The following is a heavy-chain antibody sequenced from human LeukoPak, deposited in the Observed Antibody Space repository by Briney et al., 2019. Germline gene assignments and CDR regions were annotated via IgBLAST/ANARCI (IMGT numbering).Heavy chain of an antibody. CDR1: GFSFSTYW. J-gene: IGHJ4*02. CDR2: IKQDGSEK. Sequence: GGSLKLSCVASGFSFSTYWMSWVRQAPGKGLEWVANIKQDGSEKYYVDSVKGRFTISRDNAKNSLYLQMNSLRAEDTAVYYCARDKGSSPTGYWGQGTLVTVSS. CDR3: ARDKGSSPTGY. V-gene: IGHV3-7*01. D-gene: IGHD6-13*01.